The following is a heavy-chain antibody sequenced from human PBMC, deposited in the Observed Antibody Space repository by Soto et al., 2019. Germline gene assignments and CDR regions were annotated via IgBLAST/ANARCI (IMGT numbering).Heavy chain of an antibody. CDR3: ASATYYDYVDSSYYYYGMDV. CDR2: IIPIFGTA. J-gene: IGHJ6*02. V-gene: IGHV1-69*01. Sequence: QVPLVQSGAEVKKPGSSVKVSCKASGGTFSSYAISWVRQAPGQGLEWMGGIIPIFGTANYAQKFQGRVTITADESTSTAYMELSSLRSEDTAVYYCASATYYDYVDSSYYYYGMDVWGQGTTVTVSS. CDR1: GGTFSSYA. D-gene: IGHD3-3*01.